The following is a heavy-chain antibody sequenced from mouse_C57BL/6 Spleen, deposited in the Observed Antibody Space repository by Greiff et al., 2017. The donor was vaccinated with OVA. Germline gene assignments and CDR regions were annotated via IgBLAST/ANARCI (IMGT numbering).Heavy chain of an antibody. CDR1: GYTFTSYW. D-gene: IGHD2-4*01. V-gene: IGHV1-59*01. Sequence: QVQLQQPGAELVRPGTSVKLSCKASGYTFTSYWMHWVKQRPGQGLEWIGVINPSDSYTNYHHKFKGKATITVDTSCSTAYMQLNSLTSEDSAVYYCARGDYDGLNPWFADWGQGTLVTVSA. CDR2: INPSDSYT. J-gene: IGHJ3*01. CDR3: ARGDYDGLNPWFAD.